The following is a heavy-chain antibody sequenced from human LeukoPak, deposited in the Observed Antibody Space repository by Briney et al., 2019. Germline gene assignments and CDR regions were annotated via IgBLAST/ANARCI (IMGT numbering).Heavy chain of an antibody. CDR1: GFTFSSYG. J-gene: IGHJ3*02. CDR2: ISGSGGST. D-gene: IGHD3-22*01. V-gene: IGHV3-23*01. Sequence: GGSLRLSCAASGFTFSSYGMSWVRQAPGKGLEWVSAISGSGGSTYYADSVKGRFTISRDNSKNTLYLQMNSLRAEDTAVYYCARVLVVDGDNAFDIWGQGTMVTVSS. CDR3: ARVLVVDGDNAFDI.